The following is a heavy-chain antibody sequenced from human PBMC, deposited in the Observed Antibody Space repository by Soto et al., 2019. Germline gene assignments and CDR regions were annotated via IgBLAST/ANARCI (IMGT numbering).Heavy chain of an antibody. Sequence: GGSLRLSCAASGFTFSDYYMSWIRQAPGKGLEWVSYISSSGSTIYYADSVKGRFTISRDNAKNSLYLQMNSLRAEDTAVYYCARGPVRGYSYGYFDAFDIWGQGTMVTVSS. J-gene: IGHJ3*02. CDR1: GFTFSDYY. V-gene: IGHV3-11*01. CDR3: ARGPVRGYSYGYFDAFDI. CDR2: ISSSGSTI. D-gene: IGHD5-18*01.